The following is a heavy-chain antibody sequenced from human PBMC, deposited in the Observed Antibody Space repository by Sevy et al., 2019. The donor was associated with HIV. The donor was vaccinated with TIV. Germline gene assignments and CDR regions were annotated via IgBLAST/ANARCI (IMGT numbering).Heavy chain of an antibody. CDR2: IRYDGTDK. CDR1: GFTFSNFG. J-gene: IGHJ4*02. D-gene: IGHD6-13*01. CDR3: AKDLAGAGRRYFDY. Sequence: GGSLRLSCTASGFTFSNFGMHWVRQLPGKGLEWVTFIRYDGTDKYYAASVKGRFTISRDDSKNTLYLQMDSLRAEDTAIYYCAKDLAGAGRRYFDYWGQGTLVTVSS. V-gene: IGHV3-30*02.